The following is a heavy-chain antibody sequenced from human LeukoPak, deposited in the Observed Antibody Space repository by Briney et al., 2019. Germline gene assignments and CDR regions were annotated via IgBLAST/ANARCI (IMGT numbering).Heavy chain of an antibody. Sequence: GRSLRLSCAASGFTFSSYGMHWVRHAPGKGLEGVAVIWSDGSNKYYEGSVKGSFTFSRDNSKNTLDLHRNSKSAENTAVSHSVKHYGDDALLFDYWGRGTLVTVSS. V-gene: IGHV3-33*06. CDR1: GFTFSSYG. CDR2: IWSDGSNK. CDR3: VKHYGDDALLFDY. J-gene: IGHJ4*02. D-gene: IGHD4-17*01.